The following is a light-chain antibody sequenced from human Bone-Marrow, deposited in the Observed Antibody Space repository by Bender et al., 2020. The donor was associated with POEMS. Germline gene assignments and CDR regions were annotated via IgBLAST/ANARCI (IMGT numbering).Light chain of an antibody. CDR2: EVS. J-gene: IGLJ2*01. CDR3: SSYAGSKLLV. V-gene: IGLV2-8*01. CDR1: SRDVGTYDY. Sequence: QSALTQPPSASGSPGQSVTISCTGTSRDVGTYDYVSWYQQHPGKAPKLMIYEVSERPSGVPHRFSGSKSCNTASLTVSGLQAEDEAYYYCSSYAGSKLLVFGGGTKLTVL.